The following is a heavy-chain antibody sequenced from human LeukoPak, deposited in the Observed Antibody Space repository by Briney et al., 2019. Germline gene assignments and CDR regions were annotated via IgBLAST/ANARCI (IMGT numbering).Heavy chain of an antibody. J-gene: IGHJ4*02. CDR1: GYSITSSSW. D-gene: IGHD2-2*01. V-gene: IGHV4-28*01. CDR2: IHHSGTT. Sequence: SDTLSLTCAVSGYSITSSSWWGWIRQPPGKGLEWIGYIHHSGTTYYNPSLQSRVTMSVDTSKNQFSLKLSSVTAVDTAVYYCARLYCSSTSCQFDYWGQGTLVTVSS. CDR3: ARLYCSSTSCQFDY.